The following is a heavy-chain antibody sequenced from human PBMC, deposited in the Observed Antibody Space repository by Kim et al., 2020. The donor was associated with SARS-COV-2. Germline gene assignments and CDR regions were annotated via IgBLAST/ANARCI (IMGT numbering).Heavy chain of an antibody. CDR1: GFTFSTHV. CDR3: ANDLEEADSWIWS. CDR2: ISGSGGRR. Sequence: GGSLRLSCAASGFTFSTHVMSWVRQAPGKGLEWVSGISGSGGRRQYADSVKGRFTISRDNSKDMLYLQMDSLRAEDTAVYYCANDLEEADSWIWSWGQGTLVTVSS. D-gene: IGHD2-2*03. V-gene: IGHV3-23*01. J-gene: IGHJ5*02.